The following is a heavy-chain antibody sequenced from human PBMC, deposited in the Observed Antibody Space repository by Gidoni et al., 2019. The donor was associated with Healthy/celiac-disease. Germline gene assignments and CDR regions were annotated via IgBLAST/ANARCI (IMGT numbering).Heavy chain of an antibody. CDR3: ARGQGRIRLWFGDKYSGPSYYFDY. CDR1: GGSFSGYY. V-gene: IGHV4-34*01. Sequence: QVQLQQWGAGLLKPSETLSLTCAVYGGSFSGYYWSWIRQPPGKGLEWIGEINHSGSTNYNPSLKSRVTISVDTSKNQFSLKLSSVTAADTAVYYCARGQGRIRLWFGDKYSGPSYYFDYWGQGTLVTVSS. J-gene: IGHJ4*02. CDR2: INHSGST. D-gene: IGHD3-10*01.